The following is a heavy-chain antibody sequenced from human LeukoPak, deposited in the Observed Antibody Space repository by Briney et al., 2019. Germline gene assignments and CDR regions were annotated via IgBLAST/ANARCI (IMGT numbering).Heavy chain of an antibody. J-gene: IGHJ4*02. CDR3: ARATVARDTASDY. CDR2: ISSSSSYI. CDR1: GFTFSSYS. Sequence: KSGGPLRLSCAASGFTFSSYSMNWVRQAPGKGLEWVSSISSSSSYIYYADSVKGRFTISRDNAENSLYLQMNSLRAEDTAVYYCARATVARDTASDYWGQGTLVTVSS. V-gene: IGHV3-21*01. D-gene: IGHD4-23*01.